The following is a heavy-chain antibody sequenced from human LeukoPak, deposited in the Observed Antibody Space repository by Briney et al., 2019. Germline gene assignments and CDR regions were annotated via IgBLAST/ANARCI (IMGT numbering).Heavy chain of an antibody. J-gene: IGHJ4*02. D-gene: IGHD6-13*01. CDR2: IVSRAGNM. Sequence: GGSLRLACAAAGFSSSDYYMSWIRQAPRKGLEWVSYIVSRAGNMYYADSVKGQFTISKDNAIRSLYLEMNSLRTEDTAVYCCARVQNRNSWFFDYWGQGTLVTVSS. CDR3: ARVQNRNSWFFDY. CDR1: GFSSSDYY. V-gene: IGHV3-11*04.